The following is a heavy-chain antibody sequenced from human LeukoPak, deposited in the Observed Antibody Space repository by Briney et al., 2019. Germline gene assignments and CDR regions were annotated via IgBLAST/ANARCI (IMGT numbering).Heavy chain of an antibody. CDR1: GGSFSGYY. Sequence: SETLSLTCAVYGGSFSGYYWSWIRQPPGKGLEWIGEINHSGSTNYNPSLKSRVTISVDTSKNQFSLKLSSVTAADTAVYYCALAAVWGSPIDYWGQGTLVTVSS. V-gene: IGHV4-34*01. CDR2: INHSGST. J-gene: IGHJ4*02. D-gene: IGHD3-16*01. CDR3: ALAAVWGSPIDY.